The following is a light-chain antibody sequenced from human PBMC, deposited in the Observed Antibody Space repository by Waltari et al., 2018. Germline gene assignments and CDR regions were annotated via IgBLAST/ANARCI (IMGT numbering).Light chain of an antibody. Sequence: DVVLTQSPLSLPVTLGQPASFSGRSSQSLVHSDGHIYLHWFHQRPGQSPMRLSYKVSNRDAGVPGRFSGSGSGTDFTLKISRVEAEDVGVYYCMQSTHWPPWTFGQGTRVEIK. CDR1: QSLVHSDGHIY. J-gene: IGKJ1*01. V-gene: IGKV2-30*02. CDR3: MQSTHWPPWT. CDR2: KVS.